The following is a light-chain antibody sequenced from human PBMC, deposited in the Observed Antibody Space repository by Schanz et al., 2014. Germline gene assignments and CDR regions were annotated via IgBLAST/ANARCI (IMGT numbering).Light chain of an antibody. Sequence: QSALTQPPSASGSPGQSVTISCTGTSSDIGRYNYVSWYQHHPGKAPKLLIYDVTKRPSGVPDRFSGSKSGNTASLTVSGLQAEDEADYYCSSYTGSTSFWVFGGGTKLTVL. V-gene: IGLV2-8*01. CDR1: SSDIGRYNY. J-gene: IGLJ3*02. CDR2: DVT. CDR3: SSYTGSTSFWV.